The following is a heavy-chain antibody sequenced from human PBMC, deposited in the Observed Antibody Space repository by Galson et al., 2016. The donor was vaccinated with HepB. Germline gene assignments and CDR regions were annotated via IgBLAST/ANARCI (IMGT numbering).Heavy chain of an antibody. CDR2: LSGSGGST. J-gene: IGHJ5*02. Sequence: SLRLSCAASGFTFSSYAMSWVRQAPGKGLEWVSGLSGSGGSTYYADSVRGRFTVSRDNSKNTVYLQMNSLRPEDTAVYYCARDQGWEGGWFDPWGQGTLVTVSS. D-gene: IGHD1-26*01. CDR3: ARDQGWEGGWFDP. CDR1: GFTFSSYA. V-gene: IGHV3-23*01.